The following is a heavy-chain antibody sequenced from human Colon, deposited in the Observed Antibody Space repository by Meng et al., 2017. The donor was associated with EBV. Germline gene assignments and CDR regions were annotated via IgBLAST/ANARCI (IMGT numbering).Heavy chain of an antibody. CDR2: IYYSGST. D-gene: IGHD4-17*01. J-gene: IGHJ5*02. CDR1: GGSISSGDYY. CDR3: ARDRKHYGERGWFDP. Sequence: QVQLQGSGPGPVQPSQTLSLTCTVSGGSISSGDYYWSWIRQPPGKGLEWIGYIYYSGSTYSNASLKSRVTISIDRSKNQFSLKLSSVTAADTAVYYCARDRKHYGERGWFDPWGQGTLVTVSS. V-gene: IGHV4-30-4*01.